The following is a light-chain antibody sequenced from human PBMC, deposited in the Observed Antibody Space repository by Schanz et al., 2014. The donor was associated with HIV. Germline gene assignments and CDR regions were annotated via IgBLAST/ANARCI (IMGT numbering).Light chain of an antibody. CDR3: GSYTSSSALYV. V-gene: IGLV2-14*03. J-gene: IGLJ1*01. CDR1: SSDVGVYNY. Sequence: QSALTQPASVSGSPGQSITISCTGTSSDVGVYNYLSWYQHHPGKAPKLMIYDVNNRPSGASNRFSGSKSGNTASLTISGLQAEDEADYYCGSYTSSSALYVFGSGTKLTVL. CDR2: DVN.